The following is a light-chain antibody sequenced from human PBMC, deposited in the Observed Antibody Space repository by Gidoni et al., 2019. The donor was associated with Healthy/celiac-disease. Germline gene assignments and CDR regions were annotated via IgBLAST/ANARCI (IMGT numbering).Light chain of an antibody. V-gene: IGKV1-33*01. J-gene: IGKJ4*01. CDR1: QDISNY. CDR2: DAS. Sequence: DIQIPQSPSTLSASVGDRVTITCQASQDISNYLNWYQQKPGKAPKLLIYDASNLETGVPSRFSGSGSGTDVTFTISSLQAEDIATDYCQQYDNLPSLTFGGGTKVEIK. CDR3: QQYDNLPSLT.